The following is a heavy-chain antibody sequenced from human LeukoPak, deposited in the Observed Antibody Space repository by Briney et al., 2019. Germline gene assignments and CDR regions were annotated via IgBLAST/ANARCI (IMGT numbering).Heavy chain of an antibody. Sequence: LGRSLRLSCVASGFTFSSYAMHWVRQAPGKGLEWVAVIARDGRDKHHADSVKGRFTISRDNSKNTLYLQMDSLRAEDTAVYFCAKDPRTAAVYYFDYWGQGILVTVSS. V-gene: IGHV3-30*18. CDR1: GFTFSSYA. CDR3: AKDPRTAAVYYFDY. J-gene: IGHJ4*02. CDR2: IARDGRDK. D-gene: IGHD6-13*01.